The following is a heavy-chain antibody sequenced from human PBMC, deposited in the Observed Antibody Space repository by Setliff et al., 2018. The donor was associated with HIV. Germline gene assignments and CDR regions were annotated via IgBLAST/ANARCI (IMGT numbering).Heavy chain of an antibody. V-gene: IGHV1-18*01. CDR3: AREPPSSNPALQYAFDL. CDR1: GYTFSNFG. Sequence: GASVKVSCKSSGYTFSNFGVSWVRQAPGQGLEWLGWSSPNGNTKNHHKFEGRITMTTDTPTTTAFMELRSLTSDDTAVYFCAREPPSSNPALQYAFDLWGQGTMVTVS. CDR2: SSPNGNT. D-gene: IGHD2-2*01. J-gene: IGHJ3*01.